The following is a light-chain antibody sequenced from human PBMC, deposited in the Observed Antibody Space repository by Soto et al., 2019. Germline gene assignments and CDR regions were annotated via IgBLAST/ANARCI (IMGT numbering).Light chain of an antibody. J-gene: IGLJ3*02. Sequence: QSVLTQPASVSGSPGQSITISCTGTSSDIGGYNYVSWYQQHPDKAPKLMIYEVSKRPSGVSNRFSASKSGNTASLTISGLQAEDEADYYCCSYTSTTTRVFGGGTKLTVL. CDR3: CSYTSTTTRV. CDR2: EVS. V-gene: IGLV2-14*01. CDR1: SSDIGGYNY.